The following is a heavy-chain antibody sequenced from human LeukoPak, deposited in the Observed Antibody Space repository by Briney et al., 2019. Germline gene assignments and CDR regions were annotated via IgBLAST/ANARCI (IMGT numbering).Heavy chain of an antibody. CDR1: GFTFSTYA. CDR3: AKSESPGMMATVPDY. D-gene: IGHD5-24*01. J-gene: IGHJ4*02. V-gene: IGHV3-23*01. CDR2: ISAGGSST. Sequence: GGSLRLSCAASGFTFSTYAMTWVRQAPGKGLEWVSGISAGGSSTYYAASVKGRFTISRDNARNILYLQMNSLRGDDTAVYYCAKSESPGMMATVPDYWGQGTLVTVSS.